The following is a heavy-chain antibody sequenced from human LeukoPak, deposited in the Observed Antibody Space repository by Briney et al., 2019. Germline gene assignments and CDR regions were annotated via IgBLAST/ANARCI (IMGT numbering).Heavy chain of an antibody. D-gene: IGHD1-26*01. Sequence: SETLSLTCTVSGGSISSGGYYWSWIRQHPGKGLEWIGYIYYSGSTYYNPSLKSRVTISVDTSKNQFSLKLSSVTAADTAVYYCARIVSGSYRASRPTDYWGQGTLVTVSS. CDR2: IYYSGST. CDR1: GGSISSGGYY. V-gene: IGHV4-31*03. CDR3: ARIVSGSYRASRPTDY. J-gene: IGHJ4*02.